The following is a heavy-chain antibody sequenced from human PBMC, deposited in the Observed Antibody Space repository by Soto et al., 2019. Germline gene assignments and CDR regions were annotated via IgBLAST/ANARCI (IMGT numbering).Heavy chain of an antibody. CDR2: ISSSSSYI. CDR3: ARDHSDYEPHGLDY. D-gene: IGHD3-16*01. Sequence: PGGSLRLSCAASGFTFSSYSMNWVRQAPGKGLEWVSSISSSSSYIYYADSVKGRFTISRDNAKNSLYLQMNSLRAEDTAVYYCARDHSDYEPHGLDYWGQGTLVTVSS. CDR1: GFTFSSYS. V-gene: IGHV3-21*01. J-gene: IGHJ4*02.